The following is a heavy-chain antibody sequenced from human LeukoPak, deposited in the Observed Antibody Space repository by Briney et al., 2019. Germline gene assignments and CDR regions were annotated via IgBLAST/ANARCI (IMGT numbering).Heavy chain of an antibody. CDR3: ASPGGVGGY. D-gene: IGHD2-8*02. CDR1: GFTSSSYT. V-gene: IGHV3-23*01. CDR2: IGGSGGST. J-gene: IGHJ4*02. Sequence: PGGSLRLSCAASGFTSSSYTMSWVRQVPGKGLEWVSAIGGSGGSTYYADSVKGRFTISRDNSKNTLSLQMNSLRAEDTALYYCASPGGVGGYWGQGTLVTVSS.